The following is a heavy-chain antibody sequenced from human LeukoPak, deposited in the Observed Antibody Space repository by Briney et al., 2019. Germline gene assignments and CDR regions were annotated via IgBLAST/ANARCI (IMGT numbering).Heavy chain of an antibody. J-gene: IGHJ6*02. Sequence: GGSLRLSCAASGFTFRSYWMHWVRQAPGKGLVWVSSTDSGGSSNYADPVKGRFTISRDNAKNTLFLQMNSLRAEDTAVYYCARDVYDSSGYPLGMDVWGQGTTVTVSS. D-gene: IGHD3-22*01. CDR3: ARDVYDSSGYPLGMDV. CDR1: GFTFRSYW. CDR2: TDSGGSS. V-gene: IGHV3-74*01.